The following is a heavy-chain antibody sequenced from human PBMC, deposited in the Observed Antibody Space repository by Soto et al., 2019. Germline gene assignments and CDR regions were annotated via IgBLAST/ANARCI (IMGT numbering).Heavy chain of an antibody. CDR2: IYSGGST. CDR1: GFTVSSNY. Sequence: PGGSLRLSCAASGFTVSSNYMSWVRQAPGKGLEWVSVIYSGGSTYYADSVKGRFTISRDNSKNTLYLQMNSLRAEDTAVYYCVSYYCTNCVCFEISAVDIWGQGTMVTVSS. J-gene: IGHJ3*02. V-gene: IGHV3-66*01. CDR3: VSYYCTNCVCFEISAVDI. D-gene: IGHD2-8*01.